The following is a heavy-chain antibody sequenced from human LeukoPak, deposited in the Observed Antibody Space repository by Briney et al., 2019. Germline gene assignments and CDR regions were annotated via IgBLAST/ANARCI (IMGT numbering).Heavy chain of an antibody. V-gene: IGHV1-69*05. D-gene: IGHD3-22*01. J-gene: IGHJ4*02. CDR2: IIPIFGTA. CDR1: GGTFSSYA. CDR3: ARSPRYYDSSGYRVYYFDY. Sequence: ASVKVSCKASGGTFSSYAISWVRQAPGQGLEWMGGIIPIFGTANYAQKFQGRVTITTDESTSTAYMELSSLRSEDTAVYYCARSPRYYDSSGYRVYYFDYWGQGTLVTVSS.